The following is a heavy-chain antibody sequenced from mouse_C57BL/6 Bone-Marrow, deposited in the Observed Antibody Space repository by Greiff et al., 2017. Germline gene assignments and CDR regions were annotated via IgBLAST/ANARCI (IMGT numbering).Heavy chain of an antibody. V-gene: IGHV1-59*01. J-gene: IGHJ1*03. Sequence: QVQLQQPGAELVRPGTSVKLSCKASGYTFTSYWMHWVKLRPGQGLEWIGVIDPSDSYTNYNQKFKGKATLTVDTSSSTAYMQLSSLTSEDSAVYYCARRVGQCYWYFDVWGTGTTVTVSS. D-gene: IGHD3-3*01. CDR3: ARRVGQCYWYFDV. CDR1: GYTFTSYW. CDR2: IDPSDSYT.